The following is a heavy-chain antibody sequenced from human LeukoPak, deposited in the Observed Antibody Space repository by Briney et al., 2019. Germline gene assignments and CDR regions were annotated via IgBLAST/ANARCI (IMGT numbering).Heavy chain of an antibody. D-gene: IGHD3-9*01. J-gene: IGHJ4*02. V-gene: IGHV3-64D*06. CDR1: GFTFSSYA. CDR3: VKGARGYFDWPYDY. Sequence: GGSLRLSCSASGFTFSSYAMHWVRQAPGKGLEYVSAISNNGGSTYYADSVKGRFTISRDNSKNTLYLQMSSLRAEDTAVYYCVKGARGYFDWPYDYWGQGTLVTVSS. CDR2: ISNNGGST.